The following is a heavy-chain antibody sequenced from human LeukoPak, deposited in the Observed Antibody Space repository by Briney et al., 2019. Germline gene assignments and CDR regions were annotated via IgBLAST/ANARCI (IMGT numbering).Heavy chain of an antibody. CDR1: GFTFSSCA. Sequence: GGSLRLSCAASGFTFSSCAMHWVRQAPGKGLEWVAVISYDGSNKYYADSVKGRFTISRDNSKNTLYLQMNSLRAEDTAVYYCASLPNWNYLDYWGQGTLVTVSS. J-gene: IGHJ4*02. D-gene: IGHD1-1*01. V-gene: IGHV3-30-3*01. CDR3: ASLPNWNYLDY. CDR2: ISYDGSNK.